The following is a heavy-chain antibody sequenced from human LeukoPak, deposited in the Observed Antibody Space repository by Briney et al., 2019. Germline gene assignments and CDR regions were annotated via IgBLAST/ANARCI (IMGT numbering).Heavy chain of an antibody. CDR2: ISGSDGST. D-gene: IGHD2/OR15-2a*01. CDR1: GFTFSSYG. Sequence: GGSLRLSCAASGFTFSSYGMHWVRQAPGKGLEWVSGISGSDGSTNYADSVKGRFTISRENSKNTLYLQMNSLRTEDTAVYYCAKDSAKKYDDYWGQGTLVTVSS. V-gene: IGHV3-23*01. J-gene: IGHJ4*02. CDR3: AKDSAKKYDDY.